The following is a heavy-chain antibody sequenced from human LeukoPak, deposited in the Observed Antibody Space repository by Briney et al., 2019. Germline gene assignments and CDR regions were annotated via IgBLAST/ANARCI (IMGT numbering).Heavy chain of an antibody. CDR1: GGSIGSSSNY. D-gene: IGHD2-8*01. Sequence: SETLSLTCTVSGGSIGSSSNYWGWICQAPGKGLEWIGNVYYSGSTFYHPSLKSRVTISVDNSKNQFSLKLRSVTAADTAIYYCARASFNVVFGNWFDPWGQGTLVTVSS. CDR3: ARASFNVVFGNWFDP. J-gene: IGHJ5*02. V-gene: IGHV4-39*01. CDR2: VYYSGST.